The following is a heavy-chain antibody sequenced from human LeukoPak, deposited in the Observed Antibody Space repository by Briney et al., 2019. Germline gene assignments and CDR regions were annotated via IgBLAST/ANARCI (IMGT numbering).Heavy chain of an antibody. CDR3: ARRLGYYDILTGYSPGWFDP. CDR2: INPSGGST. CDR1: GYTFTGYY. V-gene: IGHV1-46*01. J-gene: IGHJ5*02. D-gene: IGHD3-9*01. Sequence: GASVKVSCKASGYTFTGYYMHWVRQAPGQGLEWMGIINPSGGSTSYAQKFQDRVTMTRDTSTSTVYMELSSLRSEDTAVYYCARRLGYYDILTGYSPGWFDPWGQGTLVTVSS.